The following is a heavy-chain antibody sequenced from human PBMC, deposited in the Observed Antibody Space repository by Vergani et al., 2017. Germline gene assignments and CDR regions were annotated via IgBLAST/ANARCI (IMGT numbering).Heavy chain of an antibody. Sequence: EVQLVESGGGMVKPGGSLRLSCAASGFTFSSYSMNWVRQAPGKGLEWVSSISSSSSYRYDADSVKGRFTIAGDKAKNSLYLQMNSLEAEDTAVYYCARAGEKAVAGYDYWGQGTLVTVSS. V-gene: IGHV3-21*01. CDR2: ISSSSSYR. D-gene: IGHD6-19*01. J-gene: IGHJ4*02. CDR1: GFTFSSYS. CDR3: ARAGEKAVAGYDY.